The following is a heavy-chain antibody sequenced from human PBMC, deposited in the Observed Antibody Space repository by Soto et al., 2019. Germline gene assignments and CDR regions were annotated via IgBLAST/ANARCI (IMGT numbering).Heavy chain of an antibody. D-gene: IGHD6-19*01. Sequence: QVQLQESGPGLVKPSGTLSLTCAFSGDSISNSRWWTWVRQPPGKGLEWIGDIFHSGDTNYNPSLKSRVFISVDKSQNQFSLKVSSVTAADTAVYYCAYSTGWYRHDVWGQGTLVTVSS. J-gene: IGHJ3*01. V-gene: IGHV4-4*02. CDR3: AYSTGWYRHDV. CDR1: GDSISNSRW. CDR2: IFHSGDT.